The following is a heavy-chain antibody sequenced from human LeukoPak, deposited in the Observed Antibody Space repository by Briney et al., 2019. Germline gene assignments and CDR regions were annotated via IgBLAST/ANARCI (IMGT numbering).Heavy chain of an antibody. CDR1: GGSISSGGYS. CDR3: ARDYYGSGSYYNVVSYGMDV. V-gene: IGHV4-30-2*01. J-gene: IGHJ6*02. CDR2: IYHSGST. D-gene: IGHD3-10*01. Sequence: SQTLSLTCAVSGGSISSGGYSWSWIRQPPGKGLEWIGYIYHSGSTYYNPSLKSRVTISVDRSKNQFSLKLSSVTAADTAVYYCARDYYGSGSYYNVVSYGMDVWGQGTTVTVSS.